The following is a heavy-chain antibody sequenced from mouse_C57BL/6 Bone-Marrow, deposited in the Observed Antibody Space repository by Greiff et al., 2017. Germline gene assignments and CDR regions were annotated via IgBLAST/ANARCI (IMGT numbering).Heavy chain of an antibody. CDR1: GYAFSSYW. V-gene: IGHV1-80*01. CDR3: AREGYYGSSHWFAY. D-gene: IGHD1-1*01. CDR2: IYPGDGDT. J-gene: IGHJ3*01. Sequence: QVQLKESGAELVKPGASVKISCKASGYAFSSYWMNWVKQRPGKGLEWIGQIYPGDGDTNYNGKFKGKATLTADKSSSTAYMQLSSLTSEDSAVYFCAREGYYGSSHWFAYWGQGTLVTVSA.